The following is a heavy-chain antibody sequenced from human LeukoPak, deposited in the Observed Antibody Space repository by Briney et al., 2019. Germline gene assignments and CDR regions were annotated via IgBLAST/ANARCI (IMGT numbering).Heavy chain of an antibody. CDR1: GYSFTSYW. D-gene: IGHD6-6*01. Sequence: GESLQISCKGAGYSFTSYWIGWVRQMPGKGLEWRGIIYSGDSDTRYSPSFQGQVTISADKSISTASLQRSSLKDSDTAMYYCARLFYSSSSGMDVWGKGTTVTVSS. CDR2: IYSGDSDT. CDR3: ARLFYSSSSGMDV. J-gene: IGHJ6*04. V-gene: IGHV5-51*01.